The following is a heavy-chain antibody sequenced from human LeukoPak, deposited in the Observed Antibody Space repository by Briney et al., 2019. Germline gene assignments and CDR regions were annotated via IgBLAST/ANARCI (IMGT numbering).Heavy chain of an antibody. V-gene: IGHV3-11*04. CDR3: ARDAVWGYYDSSGYYPLDY. CDR2: ISSSSSTI. J-gene: IGHJ4*02. CDR1: GFTFSDYY. Sequence: GGSLRLSCAASGFTFSDYYMSWIRQAPGKGLEWVSYISSSSSTIYYADSVKGRFTISRDNAKNSLYLQMNSLRAEDTAVYYCARDAVWGYYDSSGYYPLDYWGQGTLVTVSS. D-gene: IGHD3-22*01.